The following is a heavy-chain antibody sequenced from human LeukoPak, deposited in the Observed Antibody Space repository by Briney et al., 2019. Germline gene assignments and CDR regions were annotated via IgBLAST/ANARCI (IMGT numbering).Heavy chain of an antibody. D-gene: IGHD1-26*01. CDR1: GFTFSSYS. V-gene: IGHV3-21*01. Sequence: PGGSLRLSCAASGFTFSSYSMNWVRQAPGKGLEWVSSISSSSSYIYYADSVKGRFTISRDNAKNSLYLQMNSLRAEDTAVYYCARDSLYSGSTVDYWGQGTLVTVSS. CDR2: ISSSSSYI. J-gene: IGHJ4*02. CDR3: ARDSLYSGSTVDY.